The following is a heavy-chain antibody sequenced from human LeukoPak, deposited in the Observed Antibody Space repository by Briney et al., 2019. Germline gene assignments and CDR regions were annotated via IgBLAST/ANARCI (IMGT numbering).Heavy chain of an antibody. CDR3: VRDWGYDSSGYWQKYFDT. CDR2: ISWNSGSI. V-gene: IGHV3-9*01. Sequence: GGSLRLSCAASGFTFDDYAMHWVRQAPGKGLEWVSGISWNSGSIGYADSVKGRFTISRDDAKNTLYLQMNSLRAEDTAVCYCVRDWGYDSSGYWQKYFDTWGQGTLVTVSS. D-gene: IGHD3-22*01. J-gene: IGHJ4*02. CDR1: GFTFDDYA.